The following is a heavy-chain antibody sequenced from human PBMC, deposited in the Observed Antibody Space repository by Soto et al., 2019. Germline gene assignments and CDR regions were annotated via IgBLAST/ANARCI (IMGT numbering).Heavy chain of an antibody. J-gene: IGHJ1*01. CDR3: ASDERAVALPPLFAY. Sequence: GGSLRVSCAASGFSFSIYNMSWVRQAPGKGLEWVSFISSSSNYIYYADSVKGRFTISRDNAKNSLFLQMNNLRAEDTAVYFCASDERAVALPPLFAYRGQRTPGIVSS. V-gene: IGHV3-21*01. CDR2: ISSSSNYI. CDR1: GFSFSIYN. D-gene: IGHD2-15*01.